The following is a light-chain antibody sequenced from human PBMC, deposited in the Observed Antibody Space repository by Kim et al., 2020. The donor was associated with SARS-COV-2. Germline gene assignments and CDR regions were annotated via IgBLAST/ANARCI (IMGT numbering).Light chain of an antibody. CDR1: SSNFGSNY. CDR2: YNN. J-gene: IGLJ3*02. Sequence: QSVLTQPPSASAAPGQKVTISCSGSSSNFGSNYVSCYHQLPRTAPKLLIYYNNMRPSGLPALFFGSKSAISATLSITGLQTGDEADYYCGTWDSSLRGLVFGGGTQLTVL. V-gene: IGLV1-51*01. CDR3: GTWDSSLRGLV.